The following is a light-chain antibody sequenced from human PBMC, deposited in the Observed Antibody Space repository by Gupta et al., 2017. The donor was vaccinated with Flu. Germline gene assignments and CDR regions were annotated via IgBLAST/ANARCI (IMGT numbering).Light chain of an antibody. CDR2: DAS. CDR1: QRVSSY. V-gene: IGKV3-11*01. Sequence: ELVLTQSPATLSLSPGERATLSSRASQRVSSYLAWYQQKPGQAPRLLIYDASNRATGIPARFSGSRSGTEFTPTISSLEPEDFAVYYCQQRSNWPTLTFGGGTKVEIK. CDR3: QQRSNWPTLT. J-gene: IGKJ4*01.